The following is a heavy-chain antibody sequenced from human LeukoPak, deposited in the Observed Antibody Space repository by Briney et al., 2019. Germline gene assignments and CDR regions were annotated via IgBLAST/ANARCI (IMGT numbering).Heavy chain of an antibody. CDR2: IYPYSGDT. CDR3: ARDRISGSSLDI. V-gene: IGHV1-2*02. CDR1: GYTFTGYY. D-gene: IGHD6-6*01. J-gene: IGHJ3*02. Sequence: ASVKVSCKASGYTFTGYYIHWVRQAPGQGLEWMGWIYPYSGDTNYAQNFQGRVTMTRDTSISTAYMELSSLKSDDTAVYYCARDRISGSSLDIWGQGTMLTVSS.